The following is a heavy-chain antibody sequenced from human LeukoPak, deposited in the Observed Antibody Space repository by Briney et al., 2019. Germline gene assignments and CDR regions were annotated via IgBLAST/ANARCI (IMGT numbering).Heavy chain of an antibody. D-gene: IGHD2-15*01. CDR3: ARVCCSGGSCYPPERPNWFDP. CDR2: IYYSGST. Sequence: SETLSFTCTVSGGSISSSSYYWGWIRQPPGKGLEWIGSIYYSGSTYYNPSLKSRVTISVDTSKNQFSLKLSSVTAADTAVYYCARVCCSGGSCYPPERPNWFDPWGQGTLVTVSS. CDR1: GGSISSSSYY. J-gene: IGHJ5*02. V-gene: IGHV4-39*07.